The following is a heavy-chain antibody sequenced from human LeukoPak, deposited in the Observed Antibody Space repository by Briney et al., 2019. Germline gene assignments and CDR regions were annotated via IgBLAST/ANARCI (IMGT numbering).Heavy chain of an antibody. Sequence: GGSLRLSCAPSGFPFSSYTMYWVRQTPDKGLQWVACLPKDATHSNYTDSVRGRFTISRDNYKNTLDLQMSNLRVEGRAVYYGASWGPTRGGFDYWGQGTRVTVSS. CDR2: LPKDATHS. J-gene: IGHJ4*02. CDR1: GFPFSSYT. V-gene: IGHV3-30*02. CDR3: ASWGPTRGGFDY. D-gene: IGHD1-26*01.